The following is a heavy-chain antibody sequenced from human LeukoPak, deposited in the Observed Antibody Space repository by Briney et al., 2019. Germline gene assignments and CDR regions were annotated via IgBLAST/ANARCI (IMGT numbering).Heavy chain of an antibody. Sequence: PSETLSLTCAVSGYSISSGYYWGWIRQPPGKGLEWIASIYHSGSTYYNPSLKSRVTISVDTSKNQFSLKLSSVTAADTAVYYCARDLGGYDFRYWGQGTLVTVSS. CDR3: ARDLGGYDFRY. V-gene: IGHV4-38-2*02. D-gene: IGHD5-12*01. J-gene: IGHJ4*02. CDR2: IYHSGST. CDR1: GYSISSGYY.